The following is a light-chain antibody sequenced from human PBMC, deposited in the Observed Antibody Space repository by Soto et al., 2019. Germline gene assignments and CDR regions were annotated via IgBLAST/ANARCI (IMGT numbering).Light chain of an antibody. CDR3: QQSYT. V-gene: IGKV3-15*01. CDR2: GAS. CDR1: QTVGYN. J-gene: IGKJ2*01. Sequence: EVVMTQSPATLYVSPGERVTLSCRASQTVGYNLAWYQHKPGQAPRLLIYGASTRVTGIPTRFSGSGSGTEFTRTISSLQSEDFSIYYCQQSYTVGQGTKLEI.